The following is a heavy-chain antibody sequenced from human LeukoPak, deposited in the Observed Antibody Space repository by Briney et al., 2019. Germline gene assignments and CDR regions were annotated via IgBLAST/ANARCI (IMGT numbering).Heavy chain of an antibody. D-gene: IGHD2-2*01. V-gene: IGHV4-39*07. CDR3: ARALEYQLL. CDR1: GGSISSSSYY. J-gene: IGHJ4*02. Sequence: SETLSLTCTVSGGSISSSSYYWGWIRQPPGKGLEWIGSIYYSGSTYYNPSLKSRVTISVDTSKNQFSLKLSSVTAADTAVYYCARALEYQLLWGQGTLVTVSS. CDR2: IYYSGST.